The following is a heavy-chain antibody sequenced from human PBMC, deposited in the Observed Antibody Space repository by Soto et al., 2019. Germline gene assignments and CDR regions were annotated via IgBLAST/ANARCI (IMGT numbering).Heavy chain of an antibody. D-gene: IGHD3-10*01. Sequence: EVQLLESGGGLVQPGGSLRLSCAASGFSFRTYAMTWVRQAPGRGLDWVSGVSGSGARTYYAESVKGRFTISRDNSNNTVYLQMKSLRAEDTAVYYCAGEGVTLTRIDSYYGLDVWGQGTTVVVSS. CDR2: VSGSGART. CDR3: AGEGVTLTRIDSYYGLDV. CDR1: GFSFRTYA. V-gene: IGHV3-23*01. J-gene: IGHJ6*02.